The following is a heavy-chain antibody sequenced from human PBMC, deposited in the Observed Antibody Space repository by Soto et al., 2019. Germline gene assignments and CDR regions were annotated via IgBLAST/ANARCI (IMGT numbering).Heavy chain of an antibody. J-gene: IGHJ4*02. Sequence: PSETHSLTYAVSGGSISNGGYSWSWIRQPPGKGLEWIGYIYHSGSTYYNASLKSRAIISVDKSRNQFFLQLTPVTAADTALYFCERHDNMTLGSNYLDSCGPGTLVTVSS. CDR2: IYHSGST. CDR3: ERHDNMTLGSNYLDS. D-gene: IGHD1-1*01. V-gene: IGHV4-30-2*01. CDR1: GGSISNGGYS.